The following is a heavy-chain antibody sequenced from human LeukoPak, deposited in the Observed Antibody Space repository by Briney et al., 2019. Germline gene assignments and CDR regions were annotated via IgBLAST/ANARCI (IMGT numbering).Heavy chain of an antibody. Sequence: SETLSLTCTVSGGSISSGGYYWSWIRQHPGKGLEWIGYIYYSGSTYYNPSLKSRVTISVDTSKNQFSLQLSSVTAADAAVYYCARGAAGRASSNWFDPWGQGTLVTVSS. CDR3: ARGAAGRASSNWFDP. J-gene: IGHJ5*02. V-gene: IGHV4-31*03. D-gene: IGHD6-13*01. CDR2: IYYSGST. CDR1: GGSISSGGYY.